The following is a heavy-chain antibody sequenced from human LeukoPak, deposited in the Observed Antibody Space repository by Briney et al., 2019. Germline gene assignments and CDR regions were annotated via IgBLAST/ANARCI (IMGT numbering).Heavy chain of an antibody. CDR3: AALYGGTFDY. D-gene: IGHD4-23*01. CDR2: INHSGST. J-gene: IGHJ4*02. CDR1: GGSFSGYY. V-gene: IGHV4-34*01. Sequence: SETLSLTCAVYGGSFSGYYWSWTRQPPGKGLERIGEINHSGSTNYNPSLKSRATISVDTSKNQFSLKLSSVTAADTAVYYCAALYGGTFDYWGQGTLVTVSS.